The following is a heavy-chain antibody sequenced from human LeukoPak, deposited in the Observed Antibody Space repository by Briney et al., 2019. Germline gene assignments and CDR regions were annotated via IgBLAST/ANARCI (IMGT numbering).Heavy chain of an antibody. Sequence: SETLSLTCTVSGASISSYYWSWIRQPPEKGLEWIGYIDTSGSTNYNPSLQSRVTISVDTSNNQFSLNLSSVTASDTAVYYCARHARFEYSTSRDYYFYFMDVWGKGTTVTVSS. V-gene: IGHV4-4*09. J-gene: IGHJ6*03. CDR1: GASISSYY. CDR2: IDTSGST. D-gene: IGHD6-6*01. CDR3: ARHARFEYSTSRDYYFYFMDV.